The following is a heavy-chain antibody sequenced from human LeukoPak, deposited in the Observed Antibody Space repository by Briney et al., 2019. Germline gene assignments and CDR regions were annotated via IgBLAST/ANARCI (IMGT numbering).Heavy chain of an antibody. CDR2: IKQDGSER. CDR1: GFTFSNTW. CDR3: AREPDNWFDP. Sequence: GSLRLSCAASGFTFSNTWMSWVRQAPGKGLEWVANIKQDGSERFYVPSVKGRFTISRDNAQKSLYLQMDSLRAEDTAVYYCAREPDNWFDPWGQGTLVTVSS. V-gene: IGHV3-7*01. J-gene: IGHJ5*02.